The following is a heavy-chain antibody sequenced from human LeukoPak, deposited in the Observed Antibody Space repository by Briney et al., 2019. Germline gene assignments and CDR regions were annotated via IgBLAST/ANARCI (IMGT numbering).Heavy chain of an antibody. J-gene: IGHJ4*02. CDR3: ARGYGDPSYDY. Sequence: ASETLSLTCTVSGGSISSHYWSWIRQPPGKGLEWIGYIYYSGSTNYNHSLKSRVTISVDTSKNQFSMKLSSVTAADTAVYYCARGYGDPSYDYWGQGTLVTVSS. CDR2: IYYSGST. D-gene: IGHD4-17*01. CDR1: GGSISSHY. V-gene: IGHV4-59*11.